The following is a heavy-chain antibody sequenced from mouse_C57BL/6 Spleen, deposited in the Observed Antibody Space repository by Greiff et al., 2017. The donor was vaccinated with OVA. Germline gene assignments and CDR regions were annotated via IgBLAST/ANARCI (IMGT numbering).Heavy chain of an antibody. V-gene: IGHV1-15*01. J-gene: IGHJ4*01. D-gene: IGHD1-1*01. CDR1: GYTFTDYE. CDR3: TRRRITTVVGDAMDY. CDR2: IDPETGGT. Sequence: VKVVESGAELVRPGASVTLSCKASGYTFTDYEMHWVKQTPVHGLEWIGAIDPETGGTAYNQKFKGKAILTADKSSSTAYMELRSLTSEDSAVYNCTRRRITTVVGDAMDYWGQGNSVTVSS.